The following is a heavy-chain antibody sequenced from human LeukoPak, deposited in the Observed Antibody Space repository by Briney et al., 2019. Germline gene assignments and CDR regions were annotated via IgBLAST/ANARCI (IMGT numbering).Heavy chain of an antibody. D-gene: IGHD3-10*01. CDR3: ASNPRSGDWFDP. J-gene: IGHJ5*02. Sequence: NPGESLKISCKGSGYSFTSYWIGWVRQMPGKGLEWMGIINPGDSDARYSPSFQGQVTISADKTISTAYLQWSSLKASDTAMYYCASNPRSGDWFDPWGQGTLVTVSS. CDR2: INPGDSDA. CDR1: GYSFTSYW. V-gene: IGHV5-51*01.